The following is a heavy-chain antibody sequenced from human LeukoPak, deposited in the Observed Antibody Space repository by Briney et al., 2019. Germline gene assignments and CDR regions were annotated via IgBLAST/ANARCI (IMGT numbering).Heavy chain of an antibody. D-gene: IGHD4-17*01. CDR3: ARDRRGQFVPVTAYRY. CDR2: INPSGGST. V-gene: IGHV1-46*01. CDR1: GYTFTSYY. J-gene: IGHJ4*02. Sequence: ASVKVSCKASGYTFTSYYMHWVRQAPGQGLEWMGIINPSGGSTSYAQKLQGRVTMTTDTSTSTAYMELRSLRSDDTAVYYCARDRRGQFVPVTAYRYWGQGTLVTVSS.